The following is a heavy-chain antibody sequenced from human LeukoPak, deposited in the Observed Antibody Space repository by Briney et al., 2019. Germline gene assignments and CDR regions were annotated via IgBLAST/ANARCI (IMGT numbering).Heavy chain of an antibody. J-gene: IGHJ4*02. Sequence: GGSLRLSSAPSGVTFSSYAMSWGPDSPGRGVECVSAMRGSGGSTHYAESVKGRFTISRDNSKNTLYLQMNSLRVEDTAVYYCARDWVPKEIVVLPAAFWGQGTLVTVSS. D-gene: IGHD2-2*01. CDR3: ARDWVPKEIVVLPAAF. CDR2: MRGSGGST. V-gene: IGHV3-23*01. CDR1: GVTFSSYA.